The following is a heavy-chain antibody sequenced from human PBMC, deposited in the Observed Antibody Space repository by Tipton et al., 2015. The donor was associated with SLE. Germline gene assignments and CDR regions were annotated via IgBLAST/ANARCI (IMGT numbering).Heavy chain of an antibody. CDR2: IYYSGST. V-gene: IGHV4-59*11. J-gene: IGHJ3*02. D-gene: IGHD2/OR15-2a*01. Sequence: TLSLTCTVSGSFISSHYWTWIRQPPGKGLEWIGYIYYSGSTNYNPSLRSRVTISVDTSKNQFSLKVNSVTAADTAIYYCATARNIYDAFDIWARGTMVTVSS. CDR3: ATARNIYDAFDI. CDR1: GSFISSHY.